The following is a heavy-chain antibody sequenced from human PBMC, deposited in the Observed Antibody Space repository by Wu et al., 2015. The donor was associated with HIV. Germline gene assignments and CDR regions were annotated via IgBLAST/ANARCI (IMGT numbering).Heavy chain of an antibody. CDR2: INPNSGGT. Sequence: QVQLVQSGAEVKKPGASVKVSCKASGYTFIGYYMHWVRQAPGQGLAWMGWINPNSGGTNYAQKFQGRVTMTRDTSISTAYMELSRLRPDDTAVYYCARWIGDHYDSGTYGLGAFDIWGQGTMVTVSP. V-gene: IGHV1-2*02. J-gene: IGHJ3*02. D-gene: IGHD3-10*01. CDR1: GYTFIGYY. CDR3: ARWIGDHYDSGTYGLGAFDI.